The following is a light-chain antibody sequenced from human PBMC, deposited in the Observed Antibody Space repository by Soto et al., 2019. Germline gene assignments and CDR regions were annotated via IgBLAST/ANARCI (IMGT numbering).Light chain of an antibody. CDR1: QSISSW. CDR2: TAS. Sequence: DIQMTQSPSTLSASVGDRVTITCRASQSISSWLAWYQQKPGKAPKLLIYTASSLESGVPSWFSGSGSGTEFTLTNSSLQPDDFSTYYCHQYNSCSPYTCGQGTKLEFK. V-gene: IGKV1-5*03. J-gene: IGKJ2*01. CDR3: HQYNSCSPYT.